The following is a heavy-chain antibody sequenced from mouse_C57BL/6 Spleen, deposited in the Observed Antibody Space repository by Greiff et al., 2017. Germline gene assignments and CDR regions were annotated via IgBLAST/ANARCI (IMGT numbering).Heavy chain of an antibody. CDR2: INPNNGGT. V-gene: IGHV1-22*01. D-gene: IGHD1-1*01. CDR3: ATRFITTVVARYFDV. J-gene: IGHJ1*03. CDR1: GYTFTDYN. Sequence: EVQLQQSGPELVKPGASVKMSCKASGYTFTDYNMHWVKQSHGKSLEWIGYINPNNGGTSYNQKFKGKATLTVNKSSSTAYMELRSLTSEDSAVYYCATRFITTVVARYFDVWGTGTTVTVSS.